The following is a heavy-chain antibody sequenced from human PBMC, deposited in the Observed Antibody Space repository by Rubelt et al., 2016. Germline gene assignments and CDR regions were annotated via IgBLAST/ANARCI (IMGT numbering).Heavy chain of an antibody. V-gene: IGHV4-39*07. J-gene: IGHJ6*03. D-gene: IGHD6-19*01. Sequence: QLQLQESGPGLVKPSETLSLTCTVSGGSISSSSYYWGWIRQPPGKGLEWIGCIYYIGSTYYNPSLTSRVSISVDTSKSQFCLKRSAVTAADSAVYYCASSGWPTGYYYYMDVWGKGTTVTVSS. CDR1: GGSISSSSYY. CDR3: ASSGWPTGYYYYMDV. CDR2: IYYIGST.